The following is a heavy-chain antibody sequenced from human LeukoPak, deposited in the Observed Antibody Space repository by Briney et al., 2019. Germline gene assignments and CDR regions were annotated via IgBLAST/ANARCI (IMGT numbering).Heavy chain of an antibody. V-gene: IGHV4-4*07. CDR2: IFSSGST. CDR3: ARNSCSGGSCYDNRGYFDY. J-gene: IGHJ4*02. D-gene: IGHD2-15*01. Sequence: SETLSLTCSVSGGSISTYYWSWIRQPAGKGLEWIGRIFSSGSTNYNPSLKSRVSMSVDTSKTQFSLRLSSVTAADTAVYFCARNSCSGGSCYDNRGYFDYWGQGTLVTVSS. CDR1: GGSISTYY.